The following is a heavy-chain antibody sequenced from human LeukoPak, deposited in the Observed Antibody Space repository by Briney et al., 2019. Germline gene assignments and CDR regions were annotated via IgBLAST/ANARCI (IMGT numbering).Heavy chain of an antibody. CDR2: IFLNDEK. CDR3: ARDYDSSANDAFDI. Sequence: SGPTLLNPTETLTLTCTVFGFSLSNARMGVSWIRQPPGKALEWLAHIFLNDEKSYSTSLKSRLTISKDTSKSQVVLTMTNMDPVDTATYYRARDYDSSANDAFDIWGQGTMVTVSS. CDR1: GFSLSNARMG. J-gene: IGHJ3*02. V-gene: IGHV2-26*01. D-gene: IGHD3-22*01.